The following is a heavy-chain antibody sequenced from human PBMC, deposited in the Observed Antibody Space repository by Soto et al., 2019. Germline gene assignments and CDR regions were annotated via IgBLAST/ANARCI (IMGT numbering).Heavy chain of an antibody. J-gene: IGHJ6*02. CDR3: AREGAYYDFWSGYYLDYYYSMDV. D-gene: IGHD3-3*01. Sequence: GGSLRLSCAASGFTFSDHYMDWVRQAPGKGLEWVGRTRNKANSYTTEYAASVKGRFTISRDDSKNSLYLQMNSLKTEDTAVYYCAREGAYYDFWSGYYLDYYYSMDVWGQGTTVTVSS. V-gene: IGHV3-72*01. CDR2: TRNKANSYTT. CDR1: GFTFSDHY.